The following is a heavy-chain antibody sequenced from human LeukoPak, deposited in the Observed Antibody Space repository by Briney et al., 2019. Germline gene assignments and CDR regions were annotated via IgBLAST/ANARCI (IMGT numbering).Heavy chain of an antibody. J-gene: IGHJ4*02. V-gene: IGHV3-21*04. D-gene: IGHD6-13*01. CDR2: ISSSSSYI. CDR1: GFTFSSYS. Sequence: GGSLRLSCAVSGFTFSSYSMNWVRQAPGKGLEWVSSISSSSSYIYYADSVKGRFTISRDNSKNTLYLQMNSLRAEDTAVYYCAKVKRAAAGTPFDYWGQGTLVTVSS. CDR3: AKVKRAAAGTPFDY.